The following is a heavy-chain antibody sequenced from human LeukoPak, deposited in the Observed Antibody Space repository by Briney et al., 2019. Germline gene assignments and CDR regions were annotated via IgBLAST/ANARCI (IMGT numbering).Heavy chain of an antibody. D-gene: IGHD7-27*01. CDR1: GFTFSSYE. Sequence: GGSLRLSCAASGFTFSSYEMNWVRQAPGKGLEWVSSISSSSYIYYADSVKGRFTISRDNAKNSLYLQMNSLRAEDTAVYYCARDTTGDPDYWGQGTLVTVSS. CDR3: ARDTTGDPDY. V-gene: IGHV3-21*01. J-gene: IGHJ4*02. CDR2: ISSSSYI.